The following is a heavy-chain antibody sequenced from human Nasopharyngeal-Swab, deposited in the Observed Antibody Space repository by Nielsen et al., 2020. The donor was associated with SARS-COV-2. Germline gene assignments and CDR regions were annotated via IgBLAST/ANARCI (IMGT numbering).Heavy chain of an antibody. Sequence: SGPTLVQPTQTLTLTCSFSGFSLSTTEMSVSWIRQPPGKALEWLARIDWDGDKFYHPSLKTRLTISQDTSNNQVVLSLADVDPVDTATFYCVRHHYRYDGRDYWGQGILVT. CDR1: GFSLSTTEMS. D-gene: IGHD3-16*02. J-gene: IGHJ4*02. CDR2: IDWDGDK. V-gene: IGHV2-70*17. CDR3: VRHHYRYDGRDY.